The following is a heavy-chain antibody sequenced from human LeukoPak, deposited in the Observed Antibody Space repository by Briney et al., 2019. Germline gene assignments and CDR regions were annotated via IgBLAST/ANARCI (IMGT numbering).Heavy chain of an antibody. CDR3: AQITMVRAGY. Sequence: SETLSITCAVYGGSFSGYYWSWIRQPPGKGLEWIGEINHSGSTNYNPSLKSRVTISVDTSKNQFSLKLSSVTAADTAVYYCAQITMVRAGYWGQGTLVTVSS. J-gene: IGHJ4*02. D-gene: IGHD3-10*01. V-gene: IGHV4-34*01. CDR2: INHSGST. CDR1: GGSFSGYY.